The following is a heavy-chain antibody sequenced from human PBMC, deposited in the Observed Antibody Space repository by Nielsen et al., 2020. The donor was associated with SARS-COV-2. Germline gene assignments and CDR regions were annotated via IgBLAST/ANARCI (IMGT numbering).Heavy chain of an antibody. D-gene: IGHD3-16*01. Sequence: GESLKISCAASGFSCSSHTMNWVRQAPGKGLEWVSSISTKSSHMSYADSSKGRFTVSRDDAKNSLYLQMNSLSVEDTAIYYCTREMGESPSGYYSGMDVWGQGTTVTVSS. CDR3: TREMGESPSGYYSGMDV. J-gene: IGHJ6*02. CDR2: ISTKSSHM. V-gene: IGHV3-21*06. CDR1: GFSCSSHT.